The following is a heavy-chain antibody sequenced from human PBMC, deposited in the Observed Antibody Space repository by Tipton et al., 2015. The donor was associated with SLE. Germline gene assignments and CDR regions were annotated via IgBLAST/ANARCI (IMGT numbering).Heavy chain of an antibody. CDR3: ARMGYCVTAPCARDDAFHI. CDR1: GDSISSSHYY. Sequence: TLSLTCTVSGDSISSSHYYRGWIRHSPGKGLEWIGSIYYSGTTYYNPSLKSRVTISVDRSKNQFSLRLSSVTAADTALYYCARMGYCVTAPCARDDAFHIWGQGTMVTVSS. CDR2: IYYSGTT. J-gene: IGHJ3*02. D-gene: IGHD2-15*01. V-gene: IGHV4-39*07.